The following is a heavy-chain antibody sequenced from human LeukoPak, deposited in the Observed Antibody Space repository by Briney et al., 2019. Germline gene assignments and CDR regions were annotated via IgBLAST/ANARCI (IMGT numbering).Heavy chain of an antibody. D-gene: IGHD3-22*01. CDR1: GGSISSGGYS. CDR2: IYHSGST. Sequence: SETLSLTCAVSGGSISSGGYSWSWIRQPPGKGLEWIGYIYHSGSTYYNPSLKSRVTISVDRSKNQFSLKLSSVTAADTAVYYCARDPSKVVVITNPLGYFDLWGRGTLVTVSS. V-gene: IGHV4-30-2*01. CDR3: ARDPSKVVVITNPLGYFDL. J-gene: IGHJ2*01.